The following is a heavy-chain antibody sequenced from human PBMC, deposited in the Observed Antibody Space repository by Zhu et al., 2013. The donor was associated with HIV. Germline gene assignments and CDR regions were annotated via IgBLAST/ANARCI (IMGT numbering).Heavy chain of an antibody. CDR2: FDPDYGET. J-gene: IGHJ4*02. CDR1: GYSLSDLA. D-gene: IGHD2-2*01. Sequence: QVHLAQSGTEVTKPGASVRVSCKVSGYSLSDLAINWVRQAPGGGLDWMGGFDPDYGETTYAQKFQGRVSMTEDTDTDTAYMELSSPRPEDTAVYYCATPLPYCSSTMCSHFDYWGQGTQVTVSS. CDR3: ATPLPYCSSTMCSHFDY. V-gene: IGHV1-24*01.